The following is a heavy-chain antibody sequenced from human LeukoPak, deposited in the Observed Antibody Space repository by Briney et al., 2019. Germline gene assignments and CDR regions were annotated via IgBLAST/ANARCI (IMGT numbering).Heavy chain of an antibody. CDR1: GFTFSNYW. Sequence: PGGSLRLSCAASGFTFSNYWMSWVRQAPGKGLEWVANINRDGSEKYFVDSVKGRFTITRDNAKSSVFLQLNSLRAEDTAVYYCAREPHSHYPIDYCGQGTLVTVSS. J-gene: IGHJ4*02. D-gene: IGHD3-10*01. CDR3: AREPHSHYPIDY. CDR2: INRDGSEK. V-gene: IGHV3-7*01.